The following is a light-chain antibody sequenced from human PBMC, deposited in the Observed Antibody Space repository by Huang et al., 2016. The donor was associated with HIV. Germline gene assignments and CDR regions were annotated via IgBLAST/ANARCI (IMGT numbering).Light chain of an antibody. CDR1: QSVLSGNHKNY. V-gene: IGKV4-1*01. CDR3: QQYFNPPVT. J-gene: IGKJ3*01. Sequence: DIVMTQSPDSLAVSLGERATINCKSSQSVLSGNHKNYLAWFQQKSGQPPKLLIYWASTRESGVPDRFSGSGSRTDFTLTINNLQPEDVAVYYCQQYFNPPVTFGPGTKVHVK. CDR2: WAS.